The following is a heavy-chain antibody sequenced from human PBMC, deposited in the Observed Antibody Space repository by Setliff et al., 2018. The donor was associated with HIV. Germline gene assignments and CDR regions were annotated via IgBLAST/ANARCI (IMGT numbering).Heavy chain of an antibody. Sequence: ASVKVSCKASGYTFTSYYMNWVRQAPGQGLEWMGIINPSGGSSTYAQKVKGRLTITADESPSTVYMDLSSLRSEDTAVYYCARDSRDIVVVIAPEPEPSYSYGMDVWGEGTTVTVSS. D-gene: IGHD2-15*01. CDR1: GYTFTSYY. J-gene: IGHJ6*04. CDR3: ARDSRDIVVVIAPEPEPSYSYGMDV. CDR2: INPSGGSS. V-gene: IGHV1-46*01.